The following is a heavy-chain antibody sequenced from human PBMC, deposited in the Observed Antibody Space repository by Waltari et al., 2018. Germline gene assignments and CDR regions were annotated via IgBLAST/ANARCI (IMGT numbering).Heavy chain of an antibody. CDR3: ARGEDIVVVVAAPYFDY. D-gene: IGHD2-15*01. J-gene: IGHJ4*02. V-gene: IGHV4-38-2*02. CDR1: GYSISSGYY. Sequence: QVQLQESGPGLVKPSETLSLTCTVSGYSISSGYYWGWIRQPPGKGLEWIGSIYHSGSTYYNPSLKSRVTISVDTSKNQFSLKLSSVTAADTAVYYCARGEDIVVVVAAPYFDYWGQGTLVTVSS. CDR2: IYHSGST.